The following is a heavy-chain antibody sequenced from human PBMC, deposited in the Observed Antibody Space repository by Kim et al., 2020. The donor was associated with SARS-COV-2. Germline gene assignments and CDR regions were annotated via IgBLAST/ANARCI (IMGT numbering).Heavy chain of an antibody. J-gene: IGHJ5*02. CDR3: ARGNGYPHWFDP. D-gene: IGHD6-25*01. V-gene: IGHV1-2*02. Sequence: NYAQKLQGRVTMTRDTSISTAYMELSRLRSDDTAVYYCARGNGYPHWFDPWGQGTLVTVSS.